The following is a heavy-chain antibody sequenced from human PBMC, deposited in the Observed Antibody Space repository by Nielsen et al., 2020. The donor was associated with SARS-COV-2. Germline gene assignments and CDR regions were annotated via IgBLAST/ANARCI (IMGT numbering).Heavy chain of an antibody. Sequence: ASVKVSCKASGYTFTGYYMHWVRQAPGQGLEWMGWINPNSGGTNYAQKFQGWVTMTRDTSISTAYMELSSLRSEDTAVYYCASPTDSSGYYYGMDVWGQGTTVTVSS. CDR2: INPNSGGT. D-gene: IGHD3-22*01. CDR3: ASPTDSSGYYYGMDV. CDR1: GYTFTGYY. J-gene: IGHJ6*02. V-gene: IGHV1-2*04.